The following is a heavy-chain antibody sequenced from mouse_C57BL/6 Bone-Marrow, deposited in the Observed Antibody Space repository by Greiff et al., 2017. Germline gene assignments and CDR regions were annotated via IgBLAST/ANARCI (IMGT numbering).Heavy chain of an antibody. Sequence: SGPELVKPGASVKISCKASGYSFTDYNMNWVKQSNGKSLEWIGVINPNYGTASYNQKFKGKATLTVDKSSSTSYMQLNSLTSEDSAVYYCARGYDYDYAMDYWGQGTSVTVSS. CDR3: ARGYDYDYAMDY. D-gene: IGHD2-4*01. J-gene: IGHJ4*01. CDR2: INPNYGTA. V-gene: IGHV1-39*01. CDR1: GYSFTDYN.